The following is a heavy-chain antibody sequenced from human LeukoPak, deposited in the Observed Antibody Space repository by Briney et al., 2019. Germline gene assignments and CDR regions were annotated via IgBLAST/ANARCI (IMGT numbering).Heavy chain of an antibody. CDR2: IIPILGIA. CDR3: ARDWSTVNASDY. D-gene: IGHD4-17*01. V-gene: IGHV1-69*04. CDR1: GGTFSSYA. J-gene: IGHJ4*01. Sequence: ASVKVSCKASGGTFSSYAISWVRQAPGQGLEWMGRIIPILGIANYAQKLQGRVTMTTDTSTSTAYMELRSLRSDDTAVYYCARDWSTVNASDYWGQGTLVTVSS.